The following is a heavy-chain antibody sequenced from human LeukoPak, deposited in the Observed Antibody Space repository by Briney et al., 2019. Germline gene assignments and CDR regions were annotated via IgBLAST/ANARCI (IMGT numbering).Heavy chain of an antibody. D-gene: IGHD3-3*01. Sequence: GASLRLSCAASGFTFSSYAMSWVRQAPGKGLEWVPTISGSGGGTYYADSVKGRFTISRDNSKNTLYLRMNSLRAEDTAVYYCAKVLRLDAFDIWGQGTMVTVSS. V-gene: IGHV3-23*01. CDR3: AKVLRLDAFDI. CDR1: GFTFSSYA. J-gene: IGHJ3*02. CDR2: ISGSGGGT.